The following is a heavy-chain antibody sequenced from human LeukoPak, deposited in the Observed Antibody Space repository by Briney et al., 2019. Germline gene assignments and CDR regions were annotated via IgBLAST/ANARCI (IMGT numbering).Heavy chain of an antibody. CDR2: IYWNDDK. CDR1: GFSLSTSGVG. D-gene: IGHD2-2*01. J-gene: IGHJ5*02. Sequence: SGPTLVKPTQTLTLTCTFSGFSLSTSGVGVGWIRQPPGKALEWLALIYWNDDKRYSPSLKSRLTITKDTSKNQVVLTMTNMDPVDTATYYCAHTVGAIVVVPASNWFDPWGQGTPVTVSS. V-gene: IGHV2-5*01. CDR3: AHTVGAIVVVPASNWFDP.